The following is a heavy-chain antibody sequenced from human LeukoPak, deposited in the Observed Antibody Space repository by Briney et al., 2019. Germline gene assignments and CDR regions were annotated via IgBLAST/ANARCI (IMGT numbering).Heavy chain of an antibody. D-gene: IGHD1-7*01. V-gene: IGHV1-69*04. Sequence: GASVKVSCKASGGTFSSYAISWVRQAPGQGLEWMGRIIPILGIANYAQKFQCRVTITADKSTSTAYMELSSLRSEDTAVYYCARDTPKLELRHYYYGMDVWGQGTTVTVSS. CDR3: ARDTPKLELRHYYYGMDV. CDR1: GGTFSSYA. CDR2: IIPILGIA. J-gene: IGHJ6*02.